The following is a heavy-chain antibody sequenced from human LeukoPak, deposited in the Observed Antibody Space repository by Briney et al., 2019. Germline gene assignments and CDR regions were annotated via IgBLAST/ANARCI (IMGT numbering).Heavy chain of an antibody. D-gene: IGHD3-22*01. V-gene: IGHV4-59*01. Sequence: SETLSLTCTVSGASISSYYWSWIRQPPGRGLDWIGYIYYSGSTNYNPALKSRVTISGDTSKNQISLKLSSVTAADTAVYYCARVRGYYDSSGYDYWGQGTLVTVSS. J-gene: IGHJ4*02. CDR3: ARVRGYYDSSGYDY. CDR1: GASISSYY. CDR2: IYYSGST.